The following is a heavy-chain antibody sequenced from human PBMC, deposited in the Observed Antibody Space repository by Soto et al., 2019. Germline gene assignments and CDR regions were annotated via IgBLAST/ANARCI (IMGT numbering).Heavy chain of an antibody. J-gene: IGHJ4*02. Sequence: PSETLSLTCTVSGGSISSYYWSWIRQPPGKGLEWIGYIYYSGSTNYNPSLKSRVTISVDTSKNQFSLKLSSVTAADTAVYYCAREGPYYYDSSGYWVVDYWGQGTLVTVSS. CDR3: AREGPYYYDSSGYWVVDY. CDR1: GGSISSYY. CDR2: IYYSGST. V-gene: IGHV4-59*01. D-gene: IGHD3-22*01.